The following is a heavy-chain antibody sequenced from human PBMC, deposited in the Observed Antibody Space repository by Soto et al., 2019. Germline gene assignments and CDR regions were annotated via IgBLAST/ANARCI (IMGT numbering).Heavy chain of an antibody. Sequence: LRLSCAASGFTFSSYAMHWVRQAPGKGLEWVAVISYDGSNKYYADSVKGRFTISRDNSKNTLYLQMNSLRAEDTAVYYCARGLSRYGSGSYFDAVDYWGQGTLVTVSS. D-gene: IGHD3-10*01. CDR3: ARGLSRYGSGSYFDAVDY. V-gene: IGHV3-30-3*01. J-gene: IGHJ4*02. CDR2: ISYDGSNK. CDR1: GFTFSSYA.